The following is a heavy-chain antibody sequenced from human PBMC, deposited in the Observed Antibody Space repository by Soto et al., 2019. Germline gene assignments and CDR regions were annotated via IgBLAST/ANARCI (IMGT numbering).Heavy chain of an antibody. CDR1: SDST. D-gene: IGHD3-16*01. J-gene: IGHJ4*02. CDR2: MRSKANNYAT. V-gene: IGHV3-73*01. CDR3: IPGECSNVICYGH. Sequence: GGSLRLSCAAFSDSTVHWVRQASGKGLEWVGRMRSKANNYATAYAASVQGRFAISRDDSKSTAFLQMHSLKADDTAVYYCIPGECSNVICYGHWGRGTQVTVSS.